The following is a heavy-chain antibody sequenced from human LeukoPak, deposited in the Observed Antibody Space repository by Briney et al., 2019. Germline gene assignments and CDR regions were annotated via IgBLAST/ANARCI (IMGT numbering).Heavy chain of an antibody. CDR1: GFTFSSYA. V-gene: IGHV3-23*01. Sequence: GGSLRLSCAASGFTFSSYAMSWVRQAPGKGLEWVSAISGSGGGTYYADSVKGRFTISRDNSKNTLYLQMNSLRAEDTAVYYCAKDGTYYYDSSGSGYWGQGTLVTVSS. J-gene: IGHJ4*02. D-gene: IGHD3-22*01. CDR3: AKDGTYYYDSSGSGY. CDR2: ISGSGGGT.